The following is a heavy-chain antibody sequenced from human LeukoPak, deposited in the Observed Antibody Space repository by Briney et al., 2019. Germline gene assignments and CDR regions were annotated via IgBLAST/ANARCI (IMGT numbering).Heavy chain of an antibody. D-gene: IGHD2-2*01. CDR2: IHPSSGST. CDR1: GYTFTRYY. Sequence: ASVKVSCKASGYTFTRYYMHWVRQAPGQELEWMGIIHPSSGSTSYAQKFEGRVTLTRDTSTSTLYMELISLRSEDTAVYYCARDSDTSSLADPWGQGTLVTVSS. J-gene: IGHJ5*02. V-gene: IGHV1-46*01. CDR3: ARDSDTSSLADP.